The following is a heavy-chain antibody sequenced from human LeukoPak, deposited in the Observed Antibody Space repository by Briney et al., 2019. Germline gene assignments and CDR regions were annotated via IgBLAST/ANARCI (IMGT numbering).Heavy chain of an antibody. J-gene: IGHJ6*03. CDR1: GVSIISYY. CDR2: IYHSGST. D-gene: IGHD5-24*01. CDR3: ARHNGYNSGYYYYYMDV. V-gene: IGHV4-59*01. Sequence: PSETLSLTCTVSGVSIISYYWSWIRQPPGKRLEWIGYIYHSGSTNYNPSLKSRVTISVDTSKNQFSLKLSSVTAADTAVYYCARHNGYNSGYYYYYMDVWGKGTTVTVSS.